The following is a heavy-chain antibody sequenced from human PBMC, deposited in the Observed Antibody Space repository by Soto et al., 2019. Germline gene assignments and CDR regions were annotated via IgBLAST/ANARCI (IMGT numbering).Heavy chain of an antibody. CDR3: VRSDYYDTGGPYFDY. CDR2: IYPGDSDT. J-gene: IGHJ4*02. V-gene: IGHV5-51*01. D-gene: IGHD3-22*01. Sequence: GESLKISCKGSGYRFINYWIGWVRQMPGKGLEWMGIIYPGDSDTRYSPSFQGQVTISADKSISTAYLQWSSLKASDTAMYYCVRSDYYDTGGPYFDYWGQRTLVTVSS. CDR1: GYRFINYW.